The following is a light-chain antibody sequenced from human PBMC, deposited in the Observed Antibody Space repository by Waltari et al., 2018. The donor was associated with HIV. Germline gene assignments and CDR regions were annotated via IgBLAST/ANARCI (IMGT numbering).Light chain of an antibody. CDR2: HDT. V-gene: IGLV3-21*01. Sequence: SYVLTQPPSVSVAPGKTARITCGGENIGSKSVNWYQKQPGQAPVMVIYHDTDRPSGNPDRFSGSNSEDTATLTIRRVEAGDEADYFCQVWDTNTDQYVIFGGGTNLAV. J-gene: IGLJ2*01. CDR1: NIGSKS. CDR3: QVWDTNTDQYVI.